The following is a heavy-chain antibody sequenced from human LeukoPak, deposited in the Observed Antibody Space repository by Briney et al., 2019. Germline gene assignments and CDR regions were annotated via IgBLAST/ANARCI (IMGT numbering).Heavy chain of an antibody. CDR1: GFIFFNYA. J-gene: IGHJ6*02. V-gene: IGHV3-23*01. D-gene: IGHD2-2*01. CDR3: AEGVGPALEYYGMDV. Sequence: QPGGSLRLSCAASGFIFFNYAMSWVRQAPGKGLECVSTISGSGDSTYYADSVKGRFTISRDNSKHTLYLHMNMLRRADTTVHYCAEGVGPALEYYGMDVWGQGTTVTVSS. CDR2: ISGSGDST.